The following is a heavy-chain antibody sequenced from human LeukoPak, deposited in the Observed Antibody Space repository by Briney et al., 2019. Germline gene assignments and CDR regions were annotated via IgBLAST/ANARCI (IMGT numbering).Heavy chain of an antibody. CDR2: INPSGCST. D-gene: IGHD3-3*01. CDR1: GYTFTSYY. Sequence: ASVKVSCKASGYTFTSYYMHWVRQAPGQGLEWMGIINPSGCSTSYAQKFQGRVTMTRDTSTSTVYMELSSLRSEDTAVYYCARDPSKNDFWSGYPYYFDYWGQGTLVTVSS. J-gene: IGHJ4*02. V-gene: IGHV1-46*01. CDR3: ARDPSKNDFWSGYPYYFDY.